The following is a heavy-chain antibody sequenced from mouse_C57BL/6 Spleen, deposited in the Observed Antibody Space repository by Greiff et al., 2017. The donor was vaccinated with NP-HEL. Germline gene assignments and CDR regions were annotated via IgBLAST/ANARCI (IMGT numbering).Heavy chain of an antibody. CDR3: ARGEELGYYFDY. Sequence: EVMLVESEGGLVQPGSSMKLSCTASGFTFSDYYMAWVRQVPETGLEWVANINYDGSSTYYLDSLKSRFIISRDNAKNLLYLQMSSLKSEDTATYYCARGEELGYYFDYWGQGTTLTVSS. CDR1: GFTFSDYY. V-gene: IGHV5-16*01. D-gene: IGHD4-1*01. J-gene: IGHJ2*01. CDR2: INYDGSST.